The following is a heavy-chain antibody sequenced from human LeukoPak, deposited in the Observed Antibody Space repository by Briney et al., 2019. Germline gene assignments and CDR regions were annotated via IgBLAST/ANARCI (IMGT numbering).Heavy chain of an antibody. Sequence: GGCLRLSCTASGFTSTDHWMTSVRQAPGKRPERVANIKQDGSQRDYVDSVRGRFTIPRDNAKNPLFLQMNGLRAEDTAVYYCASRGGSSSRRSPIDYWGQGTLVTVSS. CDR3: ASRGGSSSRRSPIDY. CDR1: GFTSTDHW. V-gene: IGHV3-7*01. CDR2: IKQDGSQR. J-gene: IGHJ4*02. D-gene: IGHD6-6*01.